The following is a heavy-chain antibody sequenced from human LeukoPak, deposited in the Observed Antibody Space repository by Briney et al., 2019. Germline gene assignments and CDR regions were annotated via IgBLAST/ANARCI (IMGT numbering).Heavy chain of an antibody. CDR3: ARDTMVRGVIIPHFDY. V-gene: IGHV1-18*04. Sequence: AASVKVSCKASGYTFTGYYMHWVRQAPGQGLEWMGWISAYNGNTNYAQKLQGRVTMTTDTSTSTAYMELRSLRSDDTAVYYCARDTMVRGVIIPHFDYWGQGTLVTVSS. D-gene: IGHD3-10*01. CDR2: ISAYNGNT. J-gene: IGHJ4*02. CDR1: GYTFTGYY.